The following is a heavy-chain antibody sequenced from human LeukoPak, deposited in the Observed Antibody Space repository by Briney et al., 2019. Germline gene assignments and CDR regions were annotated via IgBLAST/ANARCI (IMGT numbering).Heavy chain of an antibody. CDR3: ARDPGDYGGNRFDY. CDR2: VNPNSGGT. J-gene: IGHJ4*02. Sequence: ASVKVSCKASGYTFTGYYLHWVRQAPGQGLEWMGWVNPNSGGTNYAQKFQGRVTMTRDTSISTAYMELSRLRSDDTAVYYCARDPGDYGGNRFDYWGQGTLVTISS. D-gene: IGHD4-23*01. V-gene: IGHV1-2*02. CDR1: GYTFTGYY.